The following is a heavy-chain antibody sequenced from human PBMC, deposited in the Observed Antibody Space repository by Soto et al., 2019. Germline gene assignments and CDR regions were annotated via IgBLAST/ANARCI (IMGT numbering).Heavy chain of an antibody. V-gene: IGHV3-30-3*01. CDR1: GFTLSSYA. CDR3: AIDPYSSGWLDY. CDR2: ISYDGSKK. J-gene: IGHJ4*02. Sequence: QVQLVESGGGVVQPGRSLRLSCAASGFTLSSYAMHWVRQAPGKGLECVAVISYDGSKKYYADSVKGRFTISRDNSKSKLYLQMSTLRAEDTAVYYFAIDPYSSGWLDYWGQGTLVTVSS. D-gene: IGHD6-19*01.